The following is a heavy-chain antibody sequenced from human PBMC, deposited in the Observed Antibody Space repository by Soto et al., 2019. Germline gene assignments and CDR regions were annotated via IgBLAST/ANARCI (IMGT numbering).Heavy chain of an antibody. V-gene: IGHV4-31*03. J-gene: IGHJ6*02. CDR2: VYHSGTT. CDR1: GVSISSGGCY. CDR3: ARDVSKQPVSYYYYDMDV. Sequence: SETLSLTCTVSGVSISSGGCYWSWIRQHPGEGLEWIGHVYHSGTTYFNPSLKSRVSISLDTSKNQFSLKLFSVTAADTAVYYCARDVSKQPVSYYYYDMDVWGQGTTVTVSS.